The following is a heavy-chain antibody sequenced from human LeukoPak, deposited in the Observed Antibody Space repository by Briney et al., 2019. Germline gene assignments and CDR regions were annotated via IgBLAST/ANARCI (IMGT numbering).Heavy chain of an antibody. J-gene: IGHJ4*02. CDR2: ISGSGGST. CDR3: AKGEQQFDY. CDR1: GFTFSSYS. V-gene: IGHV3-23*01. D-gene: IGHD6-13*01. Sequence: GGSLRLSCAASGFTFSSYSMNWVRQAPGKGLEWVSAISGSGGSTYYADSVKGRFTISRDNSKNTLYLQMNSQRAEDTAVYYCAKGEQQFDYWGQGTLVTVSS.